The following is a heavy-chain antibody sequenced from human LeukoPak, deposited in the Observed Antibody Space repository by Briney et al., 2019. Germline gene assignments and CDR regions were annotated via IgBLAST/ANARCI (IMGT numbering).Heavy chain of an antibody. CDR1: GFTFNEFW. CDR3: ARESEAAGTYYLDH. D-gene: IGHD6-25*01. V-gene: IGHV3-74*01. Sequence: GSLRLSCAASGFTFNEFWMHWVRQVPGKGLMWVARIHKDGLHTWYADSMKGRFTISRDNAENTVYLQLNSLRVEDTAVYYCARESEAAGTYYLDHWGQGNLVTVSS. J-gene: IGHJ4*02. CDR2: IHKDGLHT.